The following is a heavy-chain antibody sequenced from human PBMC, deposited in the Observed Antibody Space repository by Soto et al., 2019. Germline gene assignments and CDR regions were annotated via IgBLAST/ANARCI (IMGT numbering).Heavy chain of an antibody. D-gene: IGHD6-13*01. J-gene: IGHJ5*02. V-gene: IGHV3-13*01. CDR3: ARGIAAAGSVWFDP. CDR1: GFTFSSYD. CDR2: IGTAGDT. Sequence: HPGGSLRLSCAASGFTFSSYDMHWVRQATGKGLEWVSAIGTAGDTYYPGSVKGRFTISRENAKNSLYLQMNSLRAEDTAVYYCARGIAAAGSVWFDPWGQGTLVTVS.